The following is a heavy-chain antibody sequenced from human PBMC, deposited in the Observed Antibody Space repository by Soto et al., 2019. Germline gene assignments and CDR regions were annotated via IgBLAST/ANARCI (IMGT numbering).Heavy chain of an antibody. D-gene: IGHD3-3*01. Sequence: SETLSLTCTVSGGSISSSSYYWGWIRQPPGKGLEWIGSIYYSGSTYYNPSLKSRVTISVDTSKNQFSLKLSSVTAADTAVYYCARRQRFLEWRNDAFDIWGQGTMVTVSS. CDR1: GGSISSSSYY. CDR2: IYYSGST. V-gene: IGHV4-39*01. CDR3: ARRQRFLEWRNDAFDI. J-gene: IGHJ3*02.